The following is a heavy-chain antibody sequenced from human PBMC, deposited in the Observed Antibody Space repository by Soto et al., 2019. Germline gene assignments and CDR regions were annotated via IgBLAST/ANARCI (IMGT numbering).Heavy chain of an antibody. CDR3: VKDRYVDY. Sequence: GGTLRLCCSVFGFAFSNYAMHWVRQAPGKGLQYVSSISSNGGSTYYADSVKGRFTISRDNSKNTLYLQMSSLRLEDTAVYYCVKDRYVDYWGQGSLVTVSS. J-gene: IGHJ4*02. CDR2: ISSNGGST. CDR1: GFAFSNYA. V-gene: IGHV3-64D*06.